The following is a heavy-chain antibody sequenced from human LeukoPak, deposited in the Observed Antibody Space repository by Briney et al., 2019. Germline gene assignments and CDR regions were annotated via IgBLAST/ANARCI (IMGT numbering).Heavy chain of an antibody. Sequence: GASVKVSCKASGYTFTSYGNSWVRQAPGQGLEWMGWISAYNGNTNYAQKLQGRVTMTTDTSTSTAYMELRSLRSDDTAVYYCARGGEATYYDYVWGSYRYLHFDYWGQGTLVTVSS. J-gene: IGHJ4*02. CDR3: ARGGEATYYDYVWGSYRYLHFDY. CDR2: ISAYNGNT. V-gene: IGHV1-18*01. CDR1: GYTFTSYG. D-gene: IGHD3-16*02.